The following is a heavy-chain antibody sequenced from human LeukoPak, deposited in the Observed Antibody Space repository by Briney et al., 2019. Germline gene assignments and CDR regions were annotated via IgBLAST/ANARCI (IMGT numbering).Heavy chain of an antibody. D-gene: IGHD2-2*01. V-gene: IGHV1-2*02. CDR2: INPNSGGT. J-gene: IGHJ6*02. CDR1: GYTFTGYY. Sequence: ASVKVSCKVSGYTFTGYYMHWVRQAPGQGLEWMGWINPNSGGTNYAQKFQGRVTMTRDTSISTAYMELSRLRSDDTAVYYCARGLWPMEWEYQQPNGYYYGMDVWGQGTTVTVSS. CDR3: ARGLWPMEWEYQQPNGYYYGMDV.